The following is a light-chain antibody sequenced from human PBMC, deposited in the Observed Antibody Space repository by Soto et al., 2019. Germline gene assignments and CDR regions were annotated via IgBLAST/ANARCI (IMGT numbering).Light chain of an antibody. Sequence: SYELTQPPSVSVSPGQTARITCSGDALPKQYAYWYQQKPGQAPVLVIYKDSERPSGIPERFSGSSSGTTVTLTISGVQAEDEADYYCQSADSSGTYVFGTETKLPVL. CDR2: KDS. CDR3: QSADSSGTYV. V-gene: IGLV3-25*03. J-gene: IGLJ1*01. CDR1: ALPKQY.